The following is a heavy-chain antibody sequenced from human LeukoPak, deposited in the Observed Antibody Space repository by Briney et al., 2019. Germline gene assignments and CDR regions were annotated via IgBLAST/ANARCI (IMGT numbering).Heavy chain of an antibody. CDR2: INPNSGGT. J-gene: IGHJ4*02. V-gene: IGHV1-2*02. CDR1: GYTFTGYY. D-gene: IGHD3-22*01. CDR3: ARDWPYYYDSSGYYGGVSYYFDY. Sequence: ASVKVSCKASGYTFTGYYMHWVRQAPGQGLEWMGWINPNSGGTNYAQKLQGRVTMTTDTSTSTAYMELRSLRSDDTAVYYCARDWPYYYDSSGYYGGVSYYFDYWGQGTLVTVSS.